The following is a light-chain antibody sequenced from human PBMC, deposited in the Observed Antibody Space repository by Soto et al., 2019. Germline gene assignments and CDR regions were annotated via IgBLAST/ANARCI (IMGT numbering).Light chain of an antibody. V-gene: IGKV1-39*01. J-gene: IGKJ4*01. CDR2: AAS. Sequence: DIQMTQSPSSLSASVGDRVTITCRASQSISNFLNWYQQKPGKAPKLLIYAASTLQSGVPSRFSGSGSGTDFTLTISNLQPEDFGTYYCQQSYTTPFTFTFGGATKVEIK. CDR1: QSISNF. CDR3: QQSYTTPFTFT.